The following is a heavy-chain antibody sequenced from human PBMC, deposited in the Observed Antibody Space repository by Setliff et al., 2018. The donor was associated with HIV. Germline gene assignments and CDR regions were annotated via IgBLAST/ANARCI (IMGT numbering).Heavy chain of an antibody. Sequence: LSLTCTVSGDSIGSSSYYWAWIRQPPGKGLEWIGNIYYSGSTYYNPSLKTRVTISVDGSKNQFSLKLKSVTAADTAVYYCARSAAYDSSFQHWGQGTLVTVSS. CDR3: ARSAAYDSSFQH. J-gene: IGHJ1*01. V-gene: IGHV4-39*01. D-gene: IGHD3-22*01. CDR1: GDSIGSSSYY. CDR2: IYYSGST.